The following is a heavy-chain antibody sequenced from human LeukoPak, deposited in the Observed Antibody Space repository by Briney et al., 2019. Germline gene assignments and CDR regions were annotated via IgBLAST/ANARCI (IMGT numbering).Heavy chain of an antibody. CDR1: GGSISSYY. J-gene: IGHJ4*02. V-gene: IGHV4-59*01. Sequence: PSETLSLTCTVSGGSISSYYWSWIRQPPGKGLELIGYINYSGSTNYNPSLKSRVTISVDTSKNQFSLKLSSVTAADTAVYYCARVSSGVYFDYWGQGTLVTVSS. CDR3: ARVSSGVYFDY. D-gene: IGHD2-15*01. CDR2: INYSGST.